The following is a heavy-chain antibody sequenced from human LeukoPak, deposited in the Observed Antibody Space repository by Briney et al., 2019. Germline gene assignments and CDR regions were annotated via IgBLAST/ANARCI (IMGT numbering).Heavy chain of an antibody. CDR2: ISSSSSYI. CDR3: AKYWGAYGDYRGRYMDV. D-gene: IGHD4-17*01. V-gene: IGHV3-21*04. CDR1: GFTFSSYS. Sequence: PGGSLRLSCAASGFTFSSYSMNWVRQAPGKGLEWVSSISSSSSYIYYADSVKGRFTISRDNAKNSLYLQMNSLRAEDTAVYYCAKYWGAYGDYRGRYMDVWGKGTTVTVSS. J-gene: IGHJ6*03.